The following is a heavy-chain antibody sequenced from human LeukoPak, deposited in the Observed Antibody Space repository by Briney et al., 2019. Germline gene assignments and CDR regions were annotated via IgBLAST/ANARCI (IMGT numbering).Heavy chain of an antibody. D-gene: IGHD6-19*01. V-gene: IGHV3-48*03. CDR2: ISSSDTTT. J-gene: IGHJ4*02. Sequence: PGGSLRLSCVASGFTFSNYEMIWVRQAPGKGLEWVSYISSSDTTTYYADSVKGRFTISRDNAENSLYLQMNSLRAEDTAVYYCVRDRQWLVFWGQGTLVTVSS. CDR1: GFTFSNYE. CDR3: VRDRQWLVF.